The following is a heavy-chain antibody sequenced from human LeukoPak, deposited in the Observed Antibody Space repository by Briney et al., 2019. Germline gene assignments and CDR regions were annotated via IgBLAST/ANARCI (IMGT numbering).Heavy chain of an antibody. CDR3: AKLSAGSAAWYSLHYDF. CDR2: VDGGGT. D-gene: IGHD6-13*01. V-gene: IGHV3-23*01. J-gene: IGHJ4*02. Sequence: GGSLRLSCAASGFTLSSYAMTWVRQAPGRGLEWVSSVDGGGTYYADSVKGRFTISRDNSKDTLYLQMNGLRAEDTAVYFCAKLSAGSAAWYSLHYDFWGQGTLVTVSS. CDR1: GFTLSSYA.